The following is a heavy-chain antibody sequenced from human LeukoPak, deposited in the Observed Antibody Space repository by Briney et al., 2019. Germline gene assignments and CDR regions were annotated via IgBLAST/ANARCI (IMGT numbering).Heavy chain of an antibody. J-gene: IGHJ5*02. Sequence: SQTLSLTCAISGDSVSSDSAAWNRIRQSPSRGLEWLGRTYYRSKWYNDYAVSVKSRITINPDTSKSQFSLQLNSVTAEDTAVYYCARGGITGTTMWFDPWGQGTLVTVSS. V-gene: IGHV6-1*01. D-gene: IGHD1-20*01. CDR3: ARGGITGTTMWFDP. CDR1: GDSVSSDSAA. CDR2: TYYRSKWYN.